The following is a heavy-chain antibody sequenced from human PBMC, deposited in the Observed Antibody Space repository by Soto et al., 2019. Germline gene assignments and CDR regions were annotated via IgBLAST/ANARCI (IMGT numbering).Heavy chain of an antibody. J-gene: IGHJ4*02. CDR3: AHRARGYSYHFDY. Sequence: QITLKESGPTLVKPTQTLTLTCTFCGFSLTTRGVGVGWIRQPPGKALEWLALIYWDDDEGYSQSLKSRLTITKDNSKSQVVLTLTHMDPVDTATYYWAHRARGYSYHFDYWGQGTLVTVSS. D-gene: IGHD5-18*01. CDR1: GFSLTTRGVG. CDR2: IYWDDDE. V-gene: IGHV2-5*02.